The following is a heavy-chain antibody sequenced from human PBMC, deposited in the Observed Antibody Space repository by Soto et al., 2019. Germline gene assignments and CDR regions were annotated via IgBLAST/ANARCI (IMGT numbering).Heavy chain of an antibody. CDR1: GVSFSGYY. CDR2: INHSGSA. J-gene: IGHJ5*02. V-gene: IGHV4-34*01. Sequence: HVQLQQWGAGLLKPSETLSLTCAVYGVSFSGYYWRWIRQPPGKGLEWIGEINHSGSANYTPSLESRLTISVATSNNQFSRGVRSVAAADTSVYYCARAEGYGANSCLDAWGQGNLVTVSS. CDR3: ARAEGYGANSCLDA. D-gene: IGHD4-17*01.